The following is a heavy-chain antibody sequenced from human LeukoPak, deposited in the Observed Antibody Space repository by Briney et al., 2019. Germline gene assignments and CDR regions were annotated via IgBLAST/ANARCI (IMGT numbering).Heavy chain of an antibody. V-gene: IGHV3-15*01. CDR1: GFTFNNAW. CDR2: IKSKTDGGTT. CDR3: TTADDYYDSSGYHVYFDY. D-gene: IGHD3-22*01. Sequence: PGGSLRLSCAASGFTFNNAWMSWVRQAPGKGLEWVGRIKSKTDGGTTDYAAPVKGRFTVSRDDSKNTLYLQMNSLKTEDTAVYYCTTADDYYDSSGYHVYFDYWGQGTLVTVSS. J-gene: IGHJ4*02.